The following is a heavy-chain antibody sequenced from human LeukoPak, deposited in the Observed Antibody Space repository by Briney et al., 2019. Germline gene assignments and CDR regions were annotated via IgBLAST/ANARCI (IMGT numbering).Heavy chain of an antibody. Sequence: GASVKVSCKASGFTFNGYYIHWVRQAPGQGLEWMGWINPSSGATNYAQKFQGRVTMTRDTSITTAYMDLSSLISNDTAVYYCARASPWLGNFDYWGQGTLVTVSS. CDR3: ARASPWLGNFDY. CDR2: INPSSGAT. D-gene: IGHD6-19*01. CDR1: GFTFNGYY. J-gene: IGHJ4*02. V-gene: IGHV1-2*02.